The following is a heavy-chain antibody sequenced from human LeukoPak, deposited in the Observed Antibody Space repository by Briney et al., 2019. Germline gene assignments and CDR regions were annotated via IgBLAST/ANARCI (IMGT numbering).Heavy chain of an antibody. Sequence: MPSETLSLTCTVSGGSISSSNYYWGWIRQPPGKGLEWIGSIYYSGSTYYNPSLKSRATISVDTSKNQFSLKLSSVTAADTAVYYCARGGPNSSGWRIDYWGQGTLVTVSS. J-gene: IGHJ4*02. CDR3: ARGGPNSSGWRIDY. V-gene: IGHV4-39*01. CDR2: IYYSGST. D-gene: IGHD6-19*01. CDR1: GGSISSSNYY.